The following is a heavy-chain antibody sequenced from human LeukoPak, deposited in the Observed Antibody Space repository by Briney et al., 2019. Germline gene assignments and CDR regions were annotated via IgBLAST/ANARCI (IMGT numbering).Heavy chain of an antibody. D-gene: IGHD3-10*01. V-gene: IGHV3-48*03. CDR1: GFTFSTFE. Sequence: PEGSLRLSCAASGFTFSTFEMNWVRQAPGKGLEWVSYISDSATTIYYADSVKGRFTISRDNAKNSLYLQMNSLRAEDTAVYYCARVFGSGSSDYWGQGTLVTVSS. CDR2: ISDSATTI. CDR3: ARVFGSGSSDY. J-gene: IGHJ4*02.